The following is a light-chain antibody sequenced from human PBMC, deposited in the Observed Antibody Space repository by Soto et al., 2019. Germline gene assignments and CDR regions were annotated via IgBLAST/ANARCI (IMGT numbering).Light chain of an antibody. CDR2: EVT. J-gene: IGLJ1*01. V-gene: IGLV2-14*01. CDR3: SSYTSRSTLYV. Sequence: QSVLTQPASVSGSPGQSITISCTGTSRDIGNYNYVSWYQQHPGKAPKLMVYEVTNRPSGVSDRFSGSKSGNTASLTISGLQADDEGYYYCSSYTSRSTLYVFGTGTKLTVL. CDR1: SRDIGNYNY.